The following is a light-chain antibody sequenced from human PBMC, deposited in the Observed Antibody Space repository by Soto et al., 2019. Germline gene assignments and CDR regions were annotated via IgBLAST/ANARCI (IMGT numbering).Light chain of an antibody. CDR2: AAS. CDR3: QQSYSTPYT. CDR1: QSISSC. Sequence: DIQMTQSPSSLSASVGDRVTITCRASQSISSCLNWYQQKPGKAPKLLIYAASSLQSGVPSRFSVSGSGTDVTLTISSLQPEDFATYYCQQSYSTPYTFGQGTKLEIK. J-gene: IGKJ2*01. V-gene: IGKV1-39*01.